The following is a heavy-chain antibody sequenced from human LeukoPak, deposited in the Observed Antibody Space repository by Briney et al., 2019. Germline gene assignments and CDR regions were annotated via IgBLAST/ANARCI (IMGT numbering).Heavy chain of an antibody. CDR3: ARVLSTDYSNGENWFDP. J-gene: IGHJ5*02. CDR2: INPNSGGT. Sequence: ASVKVSCKASGYTFTGYYMHWVRQAPGQGLEWMGWINPNSGGTNYAQKFRGRVTMTRDTSISTAYMELSRLRSDDTAVYYCARVLSTDYSNGENWFDPWGQGTLVTVSS. CDR1: GYTFTGYY. V-gene: IGHV1-2*02. D-gene: IGHD4-11*01.